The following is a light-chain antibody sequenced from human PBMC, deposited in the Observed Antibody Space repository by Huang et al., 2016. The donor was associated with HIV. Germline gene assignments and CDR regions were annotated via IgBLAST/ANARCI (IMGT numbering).Light chain of an antibody. V-gene: IGKV3-20*01. Sequence: EIVLTQSPGTLSLSPGERATLSCWASQSVSSSYLAWYQQKPGQAPRLLIYGASGRATGIPDRVSGSGSGTDFTLTISRREPEDFAVYYCQQYGSSPLYTFGQGTKLEIK. CDR3: QQYGSSPLYT. CDR2: GAS. J-gene: IGKJ2*01. CDR1: QSVSSSY.